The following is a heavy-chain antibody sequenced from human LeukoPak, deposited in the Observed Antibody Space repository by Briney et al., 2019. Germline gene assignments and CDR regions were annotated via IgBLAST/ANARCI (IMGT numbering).Heavy chain of an antibody. CDR3: ASPGIAVAGTSTIYALDAFDI. Sequence: PSQTLSLTCTVSGDSISSGDYYWGWIRQPPGKGLEWIGSIYHSGSTYYNPSLKSRVTISVDTSKNQFSLKLSSVTAADTAVYYCASPGIAVAGTSTIYALDAFDIWGQGTMVTVSS. CDR1: GDSISSGDYY. D-gene: IGHD6-19*01. J-gene: IGHJ3*02. V-gene: IGHV4-38-2*02. CDR2: IYHSGST.